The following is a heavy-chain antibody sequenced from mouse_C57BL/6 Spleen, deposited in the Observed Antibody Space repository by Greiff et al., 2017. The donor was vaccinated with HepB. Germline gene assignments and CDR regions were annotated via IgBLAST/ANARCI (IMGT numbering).Heavy chain of an antibody. CDR3: ARSCNYYDYDDYAIDY. Sequence: QVQLQQSGAELVKPGASVKMSCKASGYTFTTYPIEWMKQNHGKSLEWIGNFHPYNDDTKYNEKFKGKATLTVEKSSSTVLLVLSRLTTDDSAVYYCARSCNYYDYDDYAIDYWGQGTSVTVSS. V-gene: IGHV1-47*01. J-gene: IGHJ4*01. D-gene: IGHD2-4*01. CDR1: GYTFTTYP. CDR2: FHPYNDDT.